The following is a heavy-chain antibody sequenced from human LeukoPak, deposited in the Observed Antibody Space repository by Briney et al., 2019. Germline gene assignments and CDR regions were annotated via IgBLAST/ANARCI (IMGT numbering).Heavy chain of an antibody. Sequence: SVKVSCRASGGTFSSYAISWVRQAPGQGLEWMGGIIPIFGTANYAQKFQGRVTITTDESTSTAYMELSSLRSEDTAVCYCARGGSHSSSSLDYWGQGTLVTVSS. CDR3: ARGGSHSSSSLDY. J-gene: IGHJ4*02. CDR1: GGTFSSYA. V-gene: IGHV1-69*05. D-gene: IGHD6-6*01. CDR2: IIPIFGTA.